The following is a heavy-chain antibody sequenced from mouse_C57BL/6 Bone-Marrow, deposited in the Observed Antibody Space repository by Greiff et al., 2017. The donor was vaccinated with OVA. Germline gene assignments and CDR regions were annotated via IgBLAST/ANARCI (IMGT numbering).Heavy chain of an antibody. CDR3: TTTVVATPAWFAY. CDR2: IDPENGDT. CDR1: GFNIKDDY. J-gene: IGHJ3*01. V-gene: IGHV14-4*01. D-gene: IGHD1-1*01. Sequence: VQLQQSGAELVRPGASVKLSCTASGFNIKDDYMHWVKQRPEQGLEWIGWIDPENGDTEYASKFQGKATITADPSSNTAYLQLRSLTSEDTAVYYCTTTVVATPAWFAYWGQGTLVTVSA.